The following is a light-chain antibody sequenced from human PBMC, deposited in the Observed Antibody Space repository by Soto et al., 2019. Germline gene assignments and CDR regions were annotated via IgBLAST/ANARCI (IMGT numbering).Light chain of an antibody. CDR2: GAS. V-gene: IGKV3-20*01. Sequence: EIVLTQSPCTLSLSPGSRASLSCRASERLSSVYLAWYQQRPRQPPRLLIYGASNRATGIPDSFSGSGSATDFTLIINRLETEDVATYYCQQYGGSPRITFGQGTRLEIK. J-gene: IGKJ5*01. CDR3: QQYGGSPRIT. CDR1: ERLSSVY.